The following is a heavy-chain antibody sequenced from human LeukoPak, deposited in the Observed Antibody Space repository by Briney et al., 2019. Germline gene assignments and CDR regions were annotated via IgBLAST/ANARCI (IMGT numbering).Heavy chain of an antibody. Sequence: SETLSLTCAVYGVSFSGYYWSWIRQPPGKGLEWIGEINHSGSTNYNPSLKSRVTISVDTSKNQFSLKLSSVTAADTAVYYCARDASRDGYSLNDYWGRGTLVTVSS. CDR2: INHSGST. J-gene: IGHJ4*02. CDR3: ARDASRDGYSLNDY. D-gene: IGHD5-24*01. CDR1: GVSFSGYY. V-gene: IGHV4-34*01.